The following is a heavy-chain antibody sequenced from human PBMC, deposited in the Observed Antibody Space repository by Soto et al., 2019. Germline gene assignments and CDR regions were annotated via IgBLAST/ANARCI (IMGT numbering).Heavy chain of an antibody. V-gene: IGHV1-18*04. Sequence: ASVKVSCKASGYTFTSYGTSWVRQAPGQGLEWMGWISAYNGNTNHAQKLQGRVTMTTDTSTSTAYMELRSLRSDDTAVYYCARDIMGRWLQNDAFDIWGQGTMVTVSS. CDR1: GYTFTSYG. CDR3: ARDIMGRWLQNDAFDI. D-gene: IGHD2-8*01. CDR2: ISAYNGNT. J-gene: IGHJ3*02.